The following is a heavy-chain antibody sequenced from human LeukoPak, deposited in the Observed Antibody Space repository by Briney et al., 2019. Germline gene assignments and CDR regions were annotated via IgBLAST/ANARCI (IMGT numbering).Heavy chain of an antibody. CDR3: ARHGGESIVAMILHAFDI. CDR1: GGSISSYS. CDR2: IYYSGST. J-gene: IGHJ3*02. Sequence: SETLSLTCNVSGGSISSYSWSWIRQPPGKGLEWIGSIYYSGSTNYNPSLKSRVTMSVDTSKNQFSLKLSSVTAADTAVYYCARHGGESIVAMILHAFDIWGQGTMVTVSS. V-gene: IGHV4-59*08. D-gene: IGHD5-12*01.